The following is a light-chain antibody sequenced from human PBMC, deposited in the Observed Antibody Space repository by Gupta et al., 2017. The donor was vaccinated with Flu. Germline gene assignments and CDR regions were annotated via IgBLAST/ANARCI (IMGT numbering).Light chain of an antibody. V-gene: IGLV3-21*03. CDR2: DDS. J-gene: IGLJ2*01. Sequence: SYVLTQPPSVSVAPGKTARITCGGDDIESKSVHWCQQKPGQAPVLVVYDDSDRPSGIPERFSGSNSGNTATLTISRVEAGDKADYYCQVWDTSSDHVVFGGGTKLTVL. CDR3: QVWDTSSDHVV. CDR1: DIESKS.